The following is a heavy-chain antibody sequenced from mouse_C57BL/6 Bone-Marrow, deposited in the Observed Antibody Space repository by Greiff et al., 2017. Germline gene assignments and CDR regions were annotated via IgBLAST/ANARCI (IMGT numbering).Heavy chain of an antibody. CDR2: INPYNGGN. D-gene: IGHD1-1*01. J-gene: IGHJ4*01. CDR1: GYTFTDYY. Sequence: EVQLQQSGPVLVKPGASVKMSCKASGYTFTDYYMNWVKQSHGKSLEWIGVINPYNGGNSYNQKFKGKATLTVDKSSSTAYMELNSLTSEDSAVYYCASRVVAPYYYAMDYWGQGTSVTVSS. V-gene: IGHV1-19*01. CDR3: ASRVVAPYYYAMDY.